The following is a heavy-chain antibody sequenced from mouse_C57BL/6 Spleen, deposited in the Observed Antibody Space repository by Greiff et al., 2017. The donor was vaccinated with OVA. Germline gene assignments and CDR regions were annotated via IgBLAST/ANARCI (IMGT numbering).Heavy chain of an antibody. CDR3: ARMGESFAYYKAMDY. V-gene: IGHV1-50*01. D-gene: IGHD2-12*01. CDR2: IDPSDSYT. J-gene: IGHJ4*01. CDR1: GYTFTSYW. Sequence: QVQLQQPGAELVKPGASVKLSCKASGYTFTSYWMQWVKQRPGQGLEWIGEIDPSDSYTNYNQKFKGKATLTVDTSSSTAYMQLSSLTSEDSAVYYCARMGESFAYYKAMDYWGQGTSVTVAS.